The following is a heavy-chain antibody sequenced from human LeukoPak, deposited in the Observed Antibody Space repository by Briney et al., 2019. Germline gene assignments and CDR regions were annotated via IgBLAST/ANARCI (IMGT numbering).Heavy chain of an antibody. CDR1: GYTFTNYG. D-gene: IGHD1-26*01. Sequence: ASVKVSCKASGYTFTNYGISWVRQAPGQGLEWMGWISACNGNANYAQKLRGRVTMTTDTSTSTAYMELRSLTSDDTAVYYCARGAWEVAFDYWGQGTLVTVSS. J-gene: IGHJ4*02. CDR3: ARGAWEVAFDY. CDR2: ISACNGNA. V-gene: IGHV1-18*01.